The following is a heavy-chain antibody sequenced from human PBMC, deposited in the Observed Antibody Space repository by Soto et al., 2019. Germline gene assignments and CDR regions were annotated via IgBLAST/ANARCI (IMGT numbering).Heavy chain of an antibody. CDR1: GFIFSTSGSAFSRYA. V-gene: IGHV3-23*01. Sequence: GGSLRLSCAASGFIFSTSGSAFSRYAMTWVRQTPGKALEWVSSISGSGVRTYYSDSVRGRFTISRDNSKDRLYLEMNSVRAEDAAVYYCATPAYDYWGQGTLVTVSS. D-gene: IGHD3-16*01. CDR2: ISGSGVRT. CDR3: ATPAYDY. J-gene: IGHJ4*02.